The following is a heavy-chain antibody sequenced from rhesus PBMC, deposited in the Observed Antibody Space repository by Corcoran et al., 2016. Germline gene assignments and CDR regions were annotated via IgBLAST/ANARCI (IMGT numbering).Heavy chain of an antibody. Sequence: EVQLVQSGAEVKKPGASVKISCKASGYTFTDYYLHWVRQAPGKGHEWRGRFDPKKGEARNAQKVQDRVTITAYTSTDTAYMERSSLRSEDTAVYYCATGGLRSDYWGQGVLVTVSS. D-gene: IGHD5-36*01. CDR1: GYTFTDYY. CDR2: FDPKKGEA. V-gene: IGHV1-111*02. CDR3: ATGGLRSDY. J-gene: IGHJ4*01.